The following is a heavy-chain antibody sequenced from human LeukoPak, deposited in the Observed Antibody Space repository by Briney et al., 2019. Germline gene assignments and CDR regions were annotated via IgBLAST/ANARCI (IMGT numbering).Heavy chain of an antibody. CDR3: ARGGPGFRHYPGMDV. CDR1: GYTFTTYG. V-gene: IGHV1-18*01. Sequence: ASVKVSCKASGYTFTTYGMTWVRQAPGQGLEWMGWISAYNGNTNYAQNLQGRVTMTTDTSTSTAYMELRSLRSDDTAVYNCARGGPGFRHYPGMDVWGQGTTVTVSS. J-gene: IGHJ6*02. CDR2: ISAYNGNT. D-gene: IGHD1-26*01.